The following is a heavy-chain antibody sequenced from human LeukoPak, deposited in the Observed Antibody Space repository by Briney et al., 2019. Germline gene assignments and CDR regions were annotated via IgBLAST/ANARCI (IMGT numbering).Heavy chain of an antibody. D-gene: IGHD3-10*01. CDR2: IWYDGSNK. V-gene: IGHV3-33*01. J-gene: IGHJ4*02. CDR3: VRDYHGSGPDY. CDR1: GFRFNSHG. Sequence: PGRSLILSCTASGFRFNSHGMHWVRQAPGKGLEWVAVIWYDGSNKYYADSVKGRFTISRDNSKNTVDLQMNSLRAEDTAVYYCVRDYHGSGPDYWGQGTLVTVSS.